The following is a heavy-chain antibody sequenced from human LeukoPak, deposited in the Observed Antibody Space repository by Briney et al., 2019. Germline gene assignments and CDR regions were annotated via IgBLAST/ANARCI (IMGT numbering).Heavy chain of an antibody. CDR2: ISAYNGNT. CDR1: GYTFTSYG. CDR3: ARDGDFVTVAVFDY. Sequence: ASVKVSCKASGYTFTSYGISWVRQAPGQGLEWMGWISAYNGNTNYAQKLQGRVTMTTDTFTSTAYMELRSLRSDDTAVYYCARDGDFVTVAVFDYWGQGTLVTVSS. J-gene: IGHJ4*02. V-gene: IGHV1-18*04. D-gene: IGHD1-14*01.